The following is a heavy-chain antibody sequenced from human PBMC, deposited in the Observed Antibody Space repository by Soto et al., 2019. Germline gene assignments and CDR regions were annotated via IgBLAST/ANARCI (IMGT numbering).Heavy chain of an antibody. V-gene: IGHV1-69*13. CDR1: GGTFSSYA. D-gene: IGHD3-22*01. Sequence: ASVTVSCQASGGTFSSYAIIWVRQAPGQGLEWMGGIIPIFGTANYAQKFQGRVTITADESTSTAYMELSSLRSEDTAVYYCARSSNYYYDSSGPIDAFDIWGQGTMVTVSS. J-gene: IGHJ3*02. CDR2: IIPIFGTA. CDR3: ARSSNYYYDSSGPIDAFDI.